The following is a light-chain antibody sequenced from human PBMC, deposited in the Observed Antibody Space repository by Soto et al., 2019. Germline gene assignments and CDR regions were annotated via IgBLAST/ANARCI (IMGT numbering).Light chain of an antibody. V-gene: IGLV2-11*01. J-gene: IGLJ7*01. Sequence: QSVLTQPRSVSGSPGQSVTISCTGTSSDVGGYNYVSWYQQHPGKAPKLMIYDVSKRPSGVPDRFSGSKSGNTASLTISGLQAEDEADYYCCSYAGSRHAVFGGGTQLTVL. CDR3: CSYAGSRHAV. CDR2: DVS. CDR1: SSDVGGYNY.